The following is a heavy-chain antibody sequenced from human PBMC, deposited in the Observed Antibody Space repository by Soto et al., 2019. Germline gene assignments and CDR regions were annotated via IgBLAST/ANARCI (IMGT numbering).Heavy chain of an antibody. J-gene: IGHJ6*02. V-gene: IGHV1-2*02. CDR3: AREPLYCSSTSCYSYGMDV. D-gene: IGHD2-2*02. Sequence: ASVKVSCKASGYTFTGYYMHCVRLAPGQGLEWMGWINPNSGGTNYAQKFQGRVTMTRDTSISTAYMELSRLRSDDTAVYYCAREPLYCSSTSCYSYGMDVWRQGTTLSVSS. CDR1: GYTFTGYY. CDR2: INPNSGGT.